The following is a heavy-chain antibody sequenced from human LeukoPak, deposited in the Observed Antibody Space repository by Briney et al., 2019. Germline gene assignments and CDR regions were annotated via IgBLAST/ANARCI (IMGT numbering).Heavy chain of an antibody. J-gene: IGHJ4*02. CDR1: GFTFSSYG. CDR3: AGAYSAYDPFDY. D-gene: IGHD5-12*01. V-gene: IGHV3-23*01. CDR2: IRGTGTST. Sequence: GGSLRLSCAGSGFTFSSYGMSWVRQAPGKGLEWVSAIRGTGTSTYYADSVKGRFTISRDNAKNTVHLQMNSLRVEDTAIYFCAGAYSAYDPFDYWGQGILVTVSS.